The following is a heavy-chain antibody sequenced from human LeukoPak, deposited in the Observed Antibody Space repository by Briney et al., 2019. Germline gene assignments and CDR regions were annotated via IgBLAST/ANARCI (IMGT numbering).Heavy chain of an antibody. Sequence: GGSLRLSCAAYGFTFGSYAMYWVRQAPGKGLEWVSGIFGSGGSPHYADSVKGRFTISRDNSKNTVYLQMNSLRVEDTAVYYCAKTTTGYSSGRYPGWPADYWGQGTLVTVSS. D-gene: IGHD6-19*01. J-gene: IGHJ4*02. CDR3: AKTTTGYSSGRYPGWPADY. CDR2: IFGSGGSP. V-gene: IGHV3-23*01. CDR1: GFTFGSYA.